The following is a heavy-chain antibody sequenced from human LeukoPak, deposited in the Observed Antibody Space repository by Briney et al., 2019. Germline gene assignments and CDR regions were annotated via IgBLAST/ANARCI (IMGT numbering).Heavy chain of an antibody. V-gene: IGHV3-23*01. CDR2: FSGSGGGT. J-gene: IGHJ4*02. CDR3: ARGGTTFEH. CDR1: GFTFSTYA. Sequence: GGSLRLSCAASGFTFSTYAMSWVRQAPGKGLEWVSAFSGSGGGTYYADSVKGRFTISRDNSKNTLYLQMSSLRAEDTAVFYCARGGTTFEHWGQGTLVTVSS. D-gene: IGHD1-1*01.